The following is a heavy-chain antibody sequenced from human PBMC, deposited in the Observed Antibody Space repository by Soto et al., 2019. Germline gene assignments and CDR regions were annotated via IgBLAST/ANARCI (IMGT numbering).Heavy chain of an antibody. CDR1: GFTFDDYA. Sequence: EVQLVESGGGLVQPGRSLRLSCAASGFTFDDYAMHWVRQAPGKGLEWVSGISWNSGSIGYADSVKGRFTISRDNAKNSLYLQMNSLRAEDTALYYCAKDTSSYGYKGRFDYWGQGTLVTVSS. V-gene: IGHV3-9*01. CDR3: AKDTSSYGYKGRFDY. J-gene: IGHJ4*02. D-gene: IGHD5-18*01. CDR2: ISWNSGSI.